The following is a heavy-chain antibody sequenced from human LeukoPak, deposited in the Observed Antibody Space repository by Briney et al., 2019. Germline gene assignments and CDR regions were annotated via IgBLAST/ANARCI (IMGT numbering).Heavy chain of an antibody. CDR2: IRYDGSNK. Sequence: GGSLRLSCAASGFTFSSYGMHWVRQAPSKGLEWVAFIRYDGSNKYYADSVKGRFTISRDNSKNTLYLQMNSLRAEDTAVYYCARLGITMVRGVIPSNWFDPWGQGTLVTVSS. V-gene: IGHV3-30*02. CDR3: ARLGITMVRGVIPSNWFDP. CDR1: GFTFSSYG. D-gene: IGHD3-10*01. J-gene: IGHJ5*02.